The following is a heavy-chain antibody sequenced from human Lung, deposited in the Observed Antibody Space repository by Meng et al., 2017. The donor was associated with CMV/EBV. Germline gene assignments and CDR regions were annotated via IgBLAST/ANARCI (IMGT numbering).Heavy chain of an antibody. J-gene: IGHJ4*02. D-gene: IGHD6-6*01. CDR2: IYYSGST. V-gene: IGHV4-39*01. CDR1: GGSISSSSYY. CDR3: AKQSIAARSDD. Sequence: SXTXSLXCTVSGGSISSSSYYWGWIRQPPGKGLEWIGSIYYSGSTYYNPSLKSRVTISVDTSKNQFSLKLSSVTAADTAVYYCAKQSIAARSDDWGQGTLVTVSS.